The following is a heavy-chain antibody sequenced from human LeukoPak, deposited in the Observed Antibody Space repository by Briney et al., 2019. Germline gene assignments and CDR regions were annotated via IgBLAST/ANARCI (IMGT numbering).Heavy chain of an antibody. CDR3: VRDADIRGYYSYSDY. CDR1: GFSFSHYG. CDR2: IWNHGSKS. V-gene: IGHV3-33*01. Sequence: PGGSLRLSCAASGFSFSHYGMHWVRQAPGKGLEWVAIIWNHGSKSQYADSVKGRFTVSRDNSKNMLSLQMNSLRVEDTAVYYCVRDADIRGYYSYSDYLCHGILVPVSS. D-gene: IGHD1-26*01. J-gene: IGHJ4*01.